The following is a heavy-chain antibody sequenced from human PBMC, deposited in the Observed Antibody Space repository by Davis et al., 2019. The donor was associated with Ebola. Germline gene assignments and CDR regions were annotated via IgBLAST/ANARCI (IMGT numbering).Heavy chain of an antibody. J-gene: IGHJ2*01. Sequence: AASVKVSCKASGYTFTSYGLSWVRQAPGQGLEWMGWISAYNGNTNYAQKLQGRVTMTRNNSITTAYMELSSLTSEDTAVYYCARPIEKRCSPGCFDLWGRGTLVTVSS. CDR3: ARPIEKRCSPGCFDL. V-gene: IGHV1-18*01. CDR2: ISAYNGNT. CDR1: GYTFTSYG. D-gene: IGHD4/OR15-4a*01.